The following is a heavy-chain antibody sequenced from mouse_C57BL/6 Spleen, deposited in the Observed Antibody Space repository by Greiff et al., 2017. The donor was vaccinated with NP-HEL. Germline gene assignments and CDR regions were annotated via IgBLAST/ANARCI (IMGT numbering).Heavy chain of an antibody. Sequence: DVHLVESGGGLVKPGGSLKLSCAASGFTFSSYAMSWVRQTPEKRLEWVATISDGGSYTYYPDNVKGRFTISRDNAKNNLYLQMSHLKSEDTAMYYCARDSTMVTTDAFAYWGQGTLVTVSA. D-gene: IGHD2-2*01. CDR1: GFTFSSYA. CDR2: ISDGGSYT. V-gene: IGHV5-4*01. J-gene: IGHJ3*01. CDR3: ARDSTMVTTDAFAY.